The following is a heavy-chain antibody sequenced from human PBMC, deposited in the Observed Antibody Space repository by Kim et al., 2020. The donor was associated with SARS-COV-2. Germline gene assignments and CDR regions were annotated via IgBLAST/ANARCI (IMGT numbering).Heavy chain of an antibody. CDR3: ARPGSPDY. J-gene: IGHJ4*02. Sequence: SGSTYYSPALKSRVTISGDTSKNQFSLKLSSVTAADTAVYYCARPGSPDYWGQGTLVTVSS. V-gene: IGHV4-39*01. CDR2: SGST.